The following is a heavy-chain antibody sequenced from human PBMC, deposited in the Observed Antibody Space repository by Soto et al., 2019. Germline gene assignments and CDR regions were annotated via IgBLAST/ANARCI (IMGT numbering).Heavy chain of an antibody. J-gene: IGHJ4*02. CDR3: ARTGSAAAGLYYFDY. V-gene: IGHV4-59*01. CDR1: GGSISSYY. Sequence: SETLSLTSNVSGGSISSYYWSWIRQPPGKGLEWIGYIYYSGSTNYNPSLKSRVTISVDTSKNQFSLKLSSVTAADTAVYYCARTGSAAAGLYYFDYWGQGTLVTVSS. CDR2: IYYSGST. D-gene: IGHD6-13*01.